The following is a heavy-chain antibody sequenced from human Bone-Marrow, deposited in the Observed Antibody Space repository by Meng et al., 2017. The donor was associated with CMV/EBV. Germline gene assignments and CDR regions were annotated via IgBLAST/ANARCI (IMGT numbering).Heavy chain of an antibody. D-gene: IGHD2-2*01. CDR3: ARDRIVVVPAAIPYSSSAHYYYYGMDV. Sequence: GESLKISCAASGFTFSSYDMHWVRQATGKGLEWVSAIGTAGDTYYPGSVKGRFTISRENAENSLYLQMNSLRAGDTAVYYCARDRIVVVPAAIPYSSSAHYYYYGMDVWGQGTTVTVSS. CDR1: GFTFSSYD. J-gene: IGHJ6*02. V-gene: IGHV3-13*01. CDR2: IGTAGDT.